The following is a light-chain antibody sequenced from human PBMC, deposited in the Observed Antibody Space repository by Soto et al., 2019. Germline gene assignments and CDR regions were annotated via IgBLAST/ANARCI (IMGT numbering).Light chain of an antibody. J-gene: IGKJ4*01. Sequence: DIQMTQSPSSLSASVGDRVTITCRASQSITTYLNWYRQKPGKAPKLLIYAASSLQSGVPSWFSGSGSETEFTLSISSLQPEDFATYFCQQIYSAPLTFGGGTKVEIK. CDR3: QQIYSAPLT. CDR1: QSITTY. CDR2: AAS. V-gene: IGKV1-39*01.